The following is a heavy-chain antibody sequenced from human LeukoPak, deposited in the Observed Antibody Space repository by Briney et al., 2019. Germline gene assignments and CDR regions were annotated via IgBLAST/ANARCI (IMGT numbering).Heavy chain of an antibody. CDR3: ARPYTLGWFDS. CDR1: GGSFSGYY. V-gene: IGHV4-59*08. CDR2: IYYSGNT. D-gene: IGHD7-27*01. Sequence: PSETLSLTCTVSGGSFSGYYWSWIRQPPGKGLEWIGYIYYSGNTNYNPSLKSRVTISVDTSKNQFSLKLNSVTAADTAVYYCARPYTLGWFDSWGQGTLVTVSS. J-gene: IGHJ5*01.